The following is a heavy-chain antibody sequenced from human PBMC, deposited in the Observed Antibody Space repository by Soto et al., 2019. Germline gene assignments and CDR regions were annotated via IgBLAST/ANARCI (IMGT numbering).Heavy chain of an antibody. CDR2: IYPGDSDT. Sequence: GESLKISCKGSGYSFTSYWIGWVRQMPGKGLEWMGIIYPGDSDTRYSPSFQGQVTISADKSISTAYLQWSSLKASDTAMYYCARGGAGCSSTSCPSCYYYMDVWGKGTTVTVSS. CDR3: ARGGAGCSSTSCPSCYYYMDV. CDR1: GYSFTSYW. V-gene: IGHV5-51*01. D-gene: IGHD2-2*01. J-gene: IGHJ6*03.